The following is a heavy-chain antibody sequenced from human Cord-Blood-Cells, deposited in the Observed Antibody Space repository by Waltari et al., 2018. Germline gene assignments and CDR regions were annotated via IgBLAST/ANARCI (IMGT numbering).Heavy chain of an antibody. CDR2: ITHSGST. D-gene: IGHD6-13*01. J-gene: IGHJ4*02. V-gene: IGHV4-34*01. CDR1: GGSFSGYY. CDR3: ARMRNSSSWYYFDY. Sequence: QVQLQQWGAGLLKPSETLSLTCAVYGGSFSGYYWSWIRQPPGKGLEWVGEITHSGSTNYNPYLKRRVTISVDTSKNQFSLKLSSVTAADTAVYYCARMRNSSSWYYFDYWGQGTLVTVSS.